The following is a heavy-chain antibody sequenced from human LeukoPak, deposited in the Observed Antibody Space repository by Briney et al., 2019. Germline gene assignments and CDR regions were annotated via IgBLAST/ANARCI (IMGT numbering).Heavy chain of an antibody. Sequence: GGSLRLSCAASGFTISSNYMNWVRQAPGKGLEWVSVIFNSGDTYYADSVKGRFTIFRDTSKNTLYLQMNSLRVADTAVYYCARDPAPATGAFDIWGQGQWSSSL. CDR2: IFNSGDT. V-gene: IGHV3-53*01. J-gene: IGHJ3*02. D-gene: IGHD1-1*01. CDR1: GFTISSNY. CDR3: ARDPAPATGAFDI.